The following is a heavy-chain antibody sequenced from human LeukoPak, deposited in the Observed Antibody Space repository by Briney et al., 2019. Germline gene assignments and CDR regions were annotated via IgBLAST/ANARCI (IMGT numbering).Heavy chain of an antibody. D-gene: IGHD3-9*01. J-gene: IGHJ5*02. CDR2: INHSGST. V-gene: IGHV4-34*01. Sequence: SETLSLTCAVYGGSFSGYYWSWIRQPPGKGLEWIGEINHSGSTNYNPSLKSRVTISVDTSKNQFSLKLSSVTAADTAVYYCARGSQPVRYFDWLLSWFDPWGQGTLVTVSS. CDR3: ARGSQPVRYFDWLLSWFDP. CDR1: GGSFSGYY.